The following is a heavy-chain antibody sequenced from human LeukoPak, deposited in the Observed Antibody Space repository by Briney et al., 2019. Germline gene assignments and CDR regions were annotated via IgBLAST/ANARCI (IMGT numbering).Heavy chain of an antibody. D-gene: IGHD3-22*01. J-gene: IGHJ6*02. Sequence: SETLSLTCTVSGGSISSYYWSWIRQPPGKGLEWIGYIYYSGSTNSNPSLKSRVTISVDTSKNQFSLKLSSVTAADTAVYYCARDRNYDSTYGMDVWGQGTTDTVSS. CDR3: ARDRNYDSTYGMDV. V-gene: IGHV4-59*01. CDR1: GGSISSYY. CDR2: IYYSGST.